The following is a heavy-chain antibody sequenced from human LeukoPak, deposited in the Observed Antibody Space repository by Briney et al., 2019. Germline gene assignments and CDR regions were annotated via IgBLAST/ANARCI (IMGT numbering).Heavy chain of an antibody. V-gene: IGHV1-2*02. Sequence: ASVKVTCKASGYTFTGYYMHWVRQAPGQGLEWMGWINPNSGGTNYEQKFQGRVTMTRDRSSSTAYMELSRLRPDDTAVYYCARDTGYGSGSYYPPNWFDLWGQGTLVTVSS. D-gene: IGHD3-10*01. CDR1: GYTFTGYY. CDR2: INPNSGGT. J-gene: IGHJ5*02. CDR3: ARDTGYGSGSYYPPNWFDL.